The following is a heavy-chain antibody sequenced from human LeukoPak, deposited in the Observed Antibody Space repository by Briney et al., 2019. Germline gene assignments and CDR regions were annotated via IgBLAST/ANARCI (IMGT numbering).Heavy chain of an antibody. D-gene: IGHD3-9*01. CDR1: RFSFSAYP. Sequence: HPGGSLRLSCAASRFSFSAYPMGWVRRAPGKGLEWVSGISASGDVTFHADPVKGRFTISRDNSKNTLYLQMNSLRAEDTAVYYCAKPGGELRYFDWSNPFDYWGQGTLVTVSS. J-gene: IGHJ4*02. V-gene: IGHV3-23*01. CDR3: AKPGGELRYFDWSNPFDY. CDR2: ISASGDVT.